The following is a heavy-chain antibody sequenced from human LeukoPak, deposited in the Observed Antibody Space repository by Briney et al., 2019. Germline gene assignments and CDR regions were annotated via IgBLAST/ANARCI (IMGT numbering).Heavy chain of an antibody. CDR3: ARGRQQWLAYYFDY. D-gene: IGHD6-19*01. V-gene: IGHV4-61*01. CDR2: IYYSGST. J-gene: IGHJ4*02. Sequence: SETLSLTCTVSGGSVSSGSYYWSWIRQPPGKGLEWIGYIYYSGSTNYNPSLKSRVTFSVDTSKNLFSLKLSSVTAADTAVYYCARGRQQWLAYYFDYWGQGTLVTVSS. CDR1: GGSVSSGSYY.